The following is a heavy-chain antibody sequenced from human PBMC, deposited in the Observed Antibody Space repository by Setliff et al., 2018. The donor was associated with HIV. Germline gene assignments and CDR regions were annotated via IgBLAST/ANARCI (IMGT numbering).Heavy chain of an antibody. V-gene: IGHV4-4*07. D-gene: IGHD3-10*01. CDR2: IDSSGTT. CDR1: GGSFGVYR. CDR3: ARDRHSSGLGSYGP. Sequence: PSETLSLTCTISGGSFGVYRWSWIRQSAGRGLEWIGRIDSSGTTDYKPSLKGRVAISVDTSRNQSSLRVTSVTAADTAVYFCARDRHSSGLGSYGPWGPGILVTVSS. J-gene: IGHJ5*02.